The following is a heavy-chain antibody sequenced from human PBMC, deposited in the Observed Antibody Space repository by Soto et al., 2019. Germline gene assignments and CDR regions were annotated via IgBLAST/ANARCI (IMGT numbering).Heavy chain of an antibody. CDR3: AKTFNGAPWPPGDYYFDY. CDR2: IYPGDSDT. Sequence: PGESLKISCKGSGYSFTNYWIGWVRQMPGKGLEWMGIIYPGDSDTRYSPSFQGRFTISRDNSKNTLYLQMNSLRAEDTAVYYCAKTFNGAPWPPGDYYFDYWGQGTLVTVSS. D-gene: IGHD3-10*01. V-gene: IGHV5-51*01. CDR1: GYSFTNYW. J-gene: IGHJ4*02.